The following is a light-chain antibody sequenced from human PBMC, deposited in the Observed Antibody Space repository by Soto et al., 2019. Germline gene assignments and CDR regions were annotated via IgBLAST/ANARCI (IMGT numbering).Light chain of an antibody. J-gene: IGKJ1*01. CDR3: QQYGSSPPWT. V-gene: IGKV3-20*01. CDR2: GAS. Sequence: EIVLTQSPVTLSLSPGERATLSCRASQSVSSSYLAWYQRKPGQAPRLLIYGASSRATGIPDRFSGSGSGTDFTLTISRLEPEDFAVYYCQQYGSSPPWTFGQGTKVDIK. CDR1: QSVSSSY.